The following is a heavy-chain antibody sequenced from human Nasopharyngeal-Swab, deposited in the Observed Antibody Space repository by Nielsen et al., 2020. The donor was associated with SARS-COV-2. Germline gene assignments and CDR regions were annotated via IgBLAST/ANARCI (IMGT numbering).Heavy chain of an antibody. CDR2: IIPIFGTA. CDR1: GGTFSSYA. Sequence: SVKVSCKASGGTFSSYAISWVRQAPGHGLEWMGGIIPIFGTANYAQKFQGRVTITADESTSTAYMELSSLRSEDTAVYYCAREIVDYDSSGRLGYWGQGTLVTVSS. V-gene: IGHV1-69*13. D-gene: IGHD3-22*01. CDR3: AREIVDYDSSGRLGY. J-gene: IGHJ4*02.